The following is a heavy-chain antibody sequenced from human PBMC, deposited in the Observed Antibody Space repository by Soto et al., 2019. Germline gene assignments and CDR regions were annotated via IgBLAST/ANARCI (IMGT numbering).Heavy chain of an antibody. J-gene: IGHJ3*02. CDR2: IIPIFGTA. D-gene: IGHD1-26*01. Sequence: QVQLVQSGAEVKKPGSSVKVSCKASGGTFSSYAISWVRQAPGQGLEWMGGIIPIFGTANYAQKFQGRVTITADKATSTAYMELSRLRSEDTAVYYCARLMGATRADAFDIWGQGTMVTVSS. CDR3: ARLMGATRADAFDI. V-gene: IGHV1-69*06. CDR1: GGTFSSYA.